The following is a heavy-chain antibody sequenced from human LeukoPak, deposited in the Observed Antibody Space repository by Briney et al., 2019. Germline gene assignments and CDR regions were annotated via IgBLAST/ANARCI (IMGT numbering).Heavy chain of an antibody. J-gene: IGHJ4*02. CDR1: GYSFTSYW. CDR2: IYRGDSDT. D-gene: IGHD5-12*01. V-gene: IGHV5-51*01. CDR3: ARLRGYTYGPNDY. Sequence: ASLKISSKGSGYSFTSYWIDWGRRMPGKGVEGMWIIYRGDSDTRYSPSFTGQVTISYDEYITPAYLQWSSLKASDTAMYYCARLRGYTYGPNDYWGQGTLVTVSS.